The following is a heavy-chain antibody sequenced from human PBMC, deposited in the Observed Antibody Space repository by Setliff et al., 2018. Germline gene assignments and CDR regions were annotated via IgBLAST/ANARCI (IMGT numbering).Heavy chain of an antibody. CDR1: GGAFSNYG. J-gene: IGHJ3*02. D-gene: IGHD5-12*01. Sequence: GASVKVSCKVSGGAFSNYGLSWVRQAPGQGLEWVGRISPYSGNTYSAQRFQGRVTLTTDTSTSTAYMELRSLRSDDTAVYYCARSFDSGFYHQRDAYDIWGRGTLVTVSS. CDR2: ISPYSGNT. V-gene: IGHV1-18*01. CDR3: ARSFDSGFYHQRDAYDI.